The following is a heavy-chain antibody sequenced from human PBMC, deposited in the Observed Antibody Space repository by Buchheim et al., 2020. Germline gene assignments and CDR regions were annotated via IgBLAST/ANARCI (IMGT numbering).Heavy chain of an antibody. CDR2: INHSGST. CDR1: GGSFSAYY. Sequence: QVQLQQWGAGLLKPSETLTLTCAVYGGSFSAYYWSWIRQPPGKGLEWIGEINHSGSTNYNPSLKSRVTISVDTSKNQFSLKLSSVTAADTAVYYCARVPISIDCSGTSCSRGYFDYWGQGNL. J-gene: IGHJ4*02. D-gene: IGHD2-2*01. V-gene: IGHV4-34*01. CDR3: ARVPISIDCSGTSCSRGYFDY.